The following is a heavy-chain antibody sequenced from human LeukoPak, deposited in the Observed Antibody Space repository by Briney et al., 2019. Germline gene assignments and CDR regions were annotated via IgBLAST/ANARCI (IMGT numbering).Heavy chain of an antibody. CDR2: IYPGDSDA. D-gene: IGHD1-26*01. CDR1: GYSFTSYW. Sequence: NPGESLKISCKGSGYSFTSYWIGWVRQMPGKGLKWMGIIYPGDSDARYSPSFQSQVTISADKSISTAYLQWSSLKASDTAMYYCARRRDLYSGSYYPFDYWGQGTLVTVPS. V-gene: IGHV5-51*01. CDR3: ARRRDLYSGSYYPFDY. J-gene: IGHJ4*02.